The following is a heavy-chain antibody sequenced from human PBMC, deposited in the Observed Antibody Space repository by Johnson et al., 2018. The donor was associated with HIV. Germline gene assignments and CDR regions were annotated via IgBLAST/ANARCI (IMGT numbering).Heavy chain of an antibody. CDR2: IKRKIEGETT. CDR3: TTAIVIDAFDI. Sequence: VQLVESGGDLVKPGGSLRLSCAASGFTVSRNYMNWIRQAPGKGLEWVGRIKRKIEGETTDYAAPVKGRFTISRDDSKNTLYLQMNSLTTEDTAVYYCTTAIVIDAFDIWGRGTMVTVSS. J-gene: IGHJ3*02. D-gene: IGHD3-16*02. CDR1: GFTVSRNY. V-gene: IGHV3-15*01.